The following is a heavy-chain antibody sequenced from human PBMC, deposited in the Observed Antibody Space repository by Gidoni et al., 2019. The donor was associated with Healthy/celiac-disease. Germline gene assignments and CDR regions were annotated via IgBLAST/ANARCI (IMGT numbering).Heavy chain of an antibody. D-gene: IGHD3-10*01. CDR1: GFTLSRYA. V-gene: IGHV3-23*01. CDR3: AKVLRHYRGSAYSTPDAS. J-gene: IGHJ5*02. CDR2: FGVIGGGT. Sequence: EVQLLESGGGLVQPGGSLRLSCAASGFTLSRYAMSWVRQAPGKGLDWVSAFGVIGGGTYYADSVKGRFTISRDNPKNPLYLQMNSLGAEDTAVYYCAKVLRHYRGSAYSTPDASWGQGTLVPVSS.